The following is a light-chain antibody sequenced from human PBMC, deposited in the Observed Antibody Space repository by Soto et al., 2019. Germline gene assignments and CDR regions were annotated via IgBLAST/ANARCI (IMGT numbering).Light chain of an antibody. CDR1: QSVSSN. J-gene: IGKJ2*01. CDR3: QQYNNWPYT. V-gene: IGKV3-15*01. CDR2: GAS. Sequence: EIVMTQSPATLSVSPGEGAALSCRASQSVSSNFAWYQQKPGQAPRLLIYGASTRATGIPARFSGSGSGTDFTLTISSLQSEDFAVYYCQQYNNWPYTFGKGTKLEIK.